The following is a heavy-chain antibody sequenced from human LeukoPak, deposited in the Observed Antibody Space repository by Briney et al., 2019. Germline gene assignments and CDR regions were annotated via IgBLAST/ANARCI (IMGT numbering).Heavy chain of an antibody. V-gene: IGHV3-66*02. Sequence: PGGSLRLSCAASGFTVSSNYMIWVRQAPGKGLEWVSLIYSGGVTYYADSVKGRFTISGDNSKNTLYLQMNNLRADDTAVYYCATRYCSGTSCYRGAFDVWGQGTMVTVSS. D-gene: IGHD2-2*02. CDR3: ATRYCSGTSCYRGAFDV. CDR1: GFTVSSNY. CDR2: IYSGGVT. J-gene: IGHJ3*01.